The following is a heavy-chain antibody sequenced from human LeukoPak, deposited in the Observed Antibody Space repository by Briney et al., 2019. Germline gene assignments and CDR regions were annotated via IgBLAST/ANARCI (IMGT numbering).Heavy chain of an antibody. CDR1: GGTFSSYA. V-gene: IGHV1-69*05. CDR2: IIPIFGTA. Sequence: SVKVSCKASGGTFSSYAISWVRQAPGQGLEWRGGIIPIFGTANYAQKLQGRVTMTTDTSTSTAYMELRSLRSDDTAVYYCARDPYSGSYYGGYSGQGTLVTVSS. J-gene: IGHJ4*02. CDR3: ARDPYSGSYYGGY. D-gene: IGHD1-26*01.